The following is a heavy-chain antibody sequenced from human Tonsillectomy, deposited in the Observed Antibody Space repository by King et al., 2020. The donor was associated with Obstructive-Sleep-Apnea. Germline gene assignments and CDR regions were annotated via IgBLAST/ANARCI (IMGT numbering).Heavy chain of an antibody. CDR2: IYYSGST. CDR1: GGSISSSNYY. J-gene: IGHJ4*02. V-gene: IGHV4-39*07. Sequence: QLQESGPGLVKPSETLSLTCTVSGGSISSSNYYWGWIRQPPGKGLEWIGSIYYSGSTHYNPSLKSRVTISLDTSKNQFSLKLSSVTAADTAVYYCGREGRWLQFRGDDYWGQGTLVTVSS. D-gene: IGHD5-24*01. CDR3: GREGRWLQFRGDDY.